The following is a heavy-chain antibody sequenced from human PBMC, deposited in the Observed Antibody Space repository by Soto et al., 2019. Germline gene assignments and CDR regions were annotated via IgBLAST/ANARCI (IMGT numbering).Heavy chain of an antibody. J-gene: IGHJ4*02. V-gene: IGHV4-61*01. CDR2: IYYSGST. CDR3: ARDRRYYDSSGLAVDY. Sequence: SETLSLTCTVSGGSVSSGSYYWSWIRQPPGKGLEWIGYIYYSGSTNYNPSLKSRVTISVDTSKNQFSLKLSSVTAADTAVYYCARDRRYYDSSGLAVDYWGQGTLVTVSS. CDR1: GGSVSSGSYY. D-gene: IGHD3-22*01.